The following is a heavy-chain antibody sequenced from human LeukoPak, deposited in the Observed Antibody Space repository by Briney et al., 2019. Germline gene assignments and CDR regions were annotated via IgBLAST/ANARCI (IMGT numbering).Heavy chain of an antibody. J-gene: IGHJ6*03. V-gene: IGHV6-1*01. CDR1: GDSVSRNTAA. Sequence: SQTLSLTCAISGDSVSRNTAAWNWIRQSPSRGLEWLGRTYYRSKWYNDYAVSVKSRIIINSDTSKNQFSLHLNSVTPEDTAVYYCARNYYMDVWGKGTMVIVSS. CDR2: TYYRSKWYN. CDR3: ARNYYMDV.